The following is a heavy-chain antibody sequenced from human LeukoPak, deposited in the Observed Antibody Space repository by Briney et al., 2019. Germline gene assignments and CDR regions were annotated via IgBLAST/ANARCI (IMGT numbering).Heavy chain of an antibody. Sequence: APVKVSCKASGYTFTSYYMHWVRQAPGQGLEWMGIINPSGGSTSYAQKFQGRVTMTRDTSTSTVYMELSSPRSEDTAVYYCARGVYCSGGSCYSALFDYWGQGTLVTVSS. CDR3: ARGVYCSGGSCYSALFDY. V-gene: IGHV1-46*01. CDR1: GYTFTSYY. CDR2: INPSGGST. D-gene: IGHD2-15*01. J-gene: IGHJ4*02.